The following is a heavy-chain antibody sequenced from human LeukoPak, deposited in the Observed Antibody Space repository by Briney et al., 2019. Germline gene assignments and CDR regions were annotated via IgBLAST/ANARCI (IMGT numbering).Heavy chain of an antibody. Sequence: ASVKVSCKASGGTFSSYAISWVRQAPGQGLEWMGRTIPIFGTANYAQKFQGRVTITTDESTSTAYMELSSLRSEDTAVYYCASGFGELLEDYFDYWGQGTLVTVSS. CDR1: GGTFSSYA. CDR3: ASGFGELLEDYFDY. J-gene: IGHJ4*02. D-gene: IGHD3-10*01. CDR2: TIPIFGTA. V-gene: IGHV1-69*05.